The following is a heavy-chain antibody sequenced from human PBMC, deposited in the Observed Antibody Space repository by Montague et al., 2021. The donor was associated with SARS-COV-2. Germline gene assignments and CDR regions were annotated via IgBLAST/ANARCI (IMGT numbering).Heavy chain of an antibody. J-gene: IGHJ2*01. CDR1: GFSLSTSGMC. Sequence: PALVKPTQTLTLTCTFSGFSLSTSGMCVSWIRQPPGKALEWLARIDWDDDKYYSTPLKTRPTISKDTSKNQVVLTITNMDPVDTATYYCARTYGSGRGFDLWGRGTLVTVSS. CDR3: ARTYGSGRGFDL. CDR2: IDWDDDK. D-gene: IGHD3-10*01. V-gene: IGHV2-70*11.